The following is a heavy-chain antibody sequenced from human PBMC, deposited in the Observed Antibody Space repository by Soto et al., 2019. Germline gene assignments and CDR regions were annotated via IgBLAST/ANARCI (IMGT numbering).Heavy chain of an antibody. Sequence: GGSLRLSCAASGFTFSSYWMSCVRQAPGKGLEWVANIKQDGSEKYYVDSVKGRFTISRDDAKNSLYLQMNSLRAEDTAVYYWARAGGSGHRNNFDFWGKGTLVPVS. CDR3: ARAGGSGHRNNFDF. V-gene: IGHV3-7*04. CDR2: IKQDGSEK. D-gene: IGHD6-19*01. J-gene: IGHJ4*02. CDR1: GFTFSSYW.